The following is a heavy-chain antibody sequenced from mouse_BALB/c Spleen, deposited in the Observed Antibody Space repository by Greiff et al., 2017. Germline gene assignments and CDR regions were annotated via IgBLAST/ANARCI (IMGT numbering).Heavy chain of an antibody. CDR1: GYSITSGYY. D-gene: IGHD1-1*01. J-gene: IGHJ2*01. Sequence: ESGPGLVKPSQSLSLTCSVTGYSITSGYYWNWIRQFPGNKLEWMGYISYDGSNNYNPSLKNRISITRDTSKNQFFLKLNSVTTEDTATYYCARFTTVYFDYWGQGTTLTVSS. V-gene: IGHV3-6*02. CDR2: ISYDGSN. CDR3: ARFTTVYFDY.